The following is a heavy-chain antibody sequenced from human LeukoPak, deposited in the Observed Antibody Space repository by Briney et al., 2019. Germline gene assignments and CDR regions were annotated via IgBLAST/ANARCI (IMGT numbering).Heavy chain of an antibody. Sequence: GASVKVSCKVSGYTLAELSMHWVRQAPGKGLEWMGGFDPEDGETIYAQKFQGRVTMTEDTSTDTAYMELSSLRSEDTAVYYCATEGGTCSGGSCYQFDYWGQGTLVTVSS. J-gene: IGHJ4*02. CDR2: FDPEDGET. CDR3: ATEGGTCSGGSCYQFDY. CDR1: GYTLAELS. D-gene: IGHD2-15*01. V-gene: IGHV1-24*01.